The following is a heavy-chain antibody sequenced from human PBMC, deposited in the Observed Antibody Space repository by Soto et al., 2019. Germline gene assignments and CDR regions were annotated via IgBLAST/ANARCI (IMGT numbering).Heavy chain of an antibody. J-gene: IGHJ4*02. CDR1: GFSFISYA. D-gene: IGHD1-1*01. V-gene: IGHV3-30*18. Sequence: WGSLRLSCEASGFSFISYAIHCGRHAPGKGLEWVGVISYDGNYIYYADSVKGRFTISRDNSKNTLYLQMNSLRAEDTAVYYCAKEGGYGSYFDYWGQGTLVTVSS. CDR3: AKEGGYGSYFDY. CDR2: ISYDGNYI.